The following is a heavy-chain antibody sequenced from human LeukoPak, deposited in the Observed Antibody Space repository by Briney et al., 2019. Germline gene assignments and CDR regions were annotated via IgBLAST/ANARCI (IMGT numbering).Heavy chain of an antibody. CDR3: ARDRAKSRAYYYGSGSLNWFDP. CDR2: INPNSGGT. D-gene: IGHD3-10*01. J-gene: IGHJ5*02. Sequence: ASVKVSCKASGYTFSGYYMHWVRQAPGQGLEWMGWINPNSGGTNYAQKFQGRVTMTRDTSISTAYMELSRLRSDDTAVYYCARDRAKSRAYYYGSGSLNWFDPWGQGTLVTVSS. V-gene: IGHV1-2*02. CDR1: GYTFSGYY.